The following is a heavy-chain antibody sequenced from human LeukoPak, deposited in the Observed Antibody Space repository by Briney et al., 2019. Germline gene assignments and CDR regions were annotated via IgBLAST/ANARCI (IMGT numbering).Heavy chain of an antibody. J-gene: IGHJ4*02. Sequence: SQTLSLTCTVSGGSISSGGYYWSWIRQHPGKGLEWIGYIYYSGSTYYNPSLKSRVTISVDASKNQFSLKLSSVTAADTAVYYCARGTNYYDSSGHRDWGQGTLVTVSS. V-gene: IGHV4-31*03. D-gene: IGHD3-22*01. CDR1: GGSISSGGYY. CDR2: IYYSGST. CDR3: ARGTNYYDSSGHRD.